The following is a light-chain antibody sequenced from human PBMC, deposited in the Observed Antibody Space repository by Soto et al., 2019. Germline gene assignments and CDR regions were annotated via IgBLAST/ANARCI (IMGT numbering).Light chain of an antibody. Sequence: EIVMTQSPATLSVSPGGRATLSCRASLSVYSNLAWYQQKPGQAPRLLIYGTSTRATGIPARFSGSGSGTEFTLTISSLQSEDFEVYYCQQYNNWWSFGQGTKVQIK. CDR2: GTS. CDR1: LSVYSN. CDR3: QQYNNWWS. V-gene: IGKV3-15*01. J-gene: IGKJ1*01.